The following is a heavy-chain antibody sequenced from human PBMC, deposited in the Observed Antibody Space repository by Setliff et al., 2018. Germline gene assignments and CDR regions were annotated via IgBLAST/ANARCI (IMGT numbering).Heavy chain of an antibody. CDR2: IYSSGST. CDR1: GDSISSYY. D-gene: IGHD3-16*02. V-gene: IGHV4-4*07. Sequence: SDTLSLTCTVSGDSISSYYWSWIRQPAGKGLEWIGRIYSSGSTNFNPSLKSRVTMSMDTSKNQFSLKLSSVTAADTAIYYCARGKLRLGQLSLFYGFDIWGQGTMVTVSS. CDR3: ARGKLRLGQLSLFYGFDI. J-gene: IGHJ3*02.